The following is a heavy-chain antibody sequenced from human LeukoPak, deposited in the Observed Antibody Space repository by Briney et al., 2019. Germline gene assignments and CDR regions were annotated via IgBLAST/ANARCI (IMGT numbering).Heavy chain of an antibody. J-gene: IGHJ4*02. CDR2: IYSGGST. CDR3: ARDFSGALWFGEP. D-gene: IGHD3-10*01. CDR1: GFTVSNSY. Sequence: GGPLRLSCAASGFTVSNSYVSWVRQAPGKGLEWVSGIYSGGSTYYRDSVKGRFTISRDNSKNTLYLQMNSLRAEDTAVYYCARDFSGALWFGEPRGQGTLVTVSS. V-gene: IGHV3-53*01.